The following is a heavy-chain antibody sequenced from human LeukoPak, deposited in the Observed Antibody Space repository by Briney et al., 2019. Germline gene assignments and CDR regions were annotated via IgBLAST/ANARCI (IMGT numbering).Heavy chain of an antibody. CDR2: IHTSGST. Sequence: SETLSLTCTVSGVSISSYYWSWIRQPAGKGLEWIGRIHTSGSTNYNPSLKSRVTMSVDTSRNQFSLNLSSVTAADTAVYYCARGGYVYSYGGGDAFDIWGQGTMVPVSS. J-gene: IGHJ3*02. CDR3: ARGGYVYSYGGGDAFDI. D-gene: IGHD5-18*01. CDR1: GVSISSYY. V-gene: IGHV4-4*07.